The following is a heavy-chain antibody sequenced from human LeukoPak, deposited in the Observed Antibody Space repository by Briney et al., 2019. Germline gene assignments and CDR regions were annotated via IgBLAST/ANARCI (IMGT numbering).Heavy chain of an antibody. D-gene: IGHD3-3*01. Sequence: SQTLSLTCTVSGGSITSGASLWSWIRQRPGKGLEWIGYIFYSGTTYYNPSLKSRITISRDTSNNQFSLKLSSVTAADTAVHYCARGRRVGYDSYFGMDVWGQGTTVTVSS. CDR2: IFYSGTT. CDR3: ARGRRVGYDSYFGMDV. CDR1: GGSITSGASL. J-gene: IGHJ6*02. V-gene: IGHV4-31*03.